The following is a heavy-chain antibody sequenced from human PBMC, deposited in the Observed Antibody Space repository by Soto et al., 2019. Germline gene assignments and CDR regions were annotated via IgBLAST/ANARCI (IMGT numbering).Heavy chain of an antibody. V-gene: IGHV1-46*01. Sequence: GASVKVSCKASGYTFTIYYMHWVRQAPGQGLEWMGIINPSGGSTSYAQKFQGRVTMTRDTSTSTVYIELSSLRSEDTAVYYCARAVGRAARYFDYWGQGTLVTVSS. CDR1: GYTFTIYY. J-gene: IGHJ4*02. CDR2: INPSGGST. CDR3: ARAVGRAARYFDY. D-gene: IGHD6-6*01.